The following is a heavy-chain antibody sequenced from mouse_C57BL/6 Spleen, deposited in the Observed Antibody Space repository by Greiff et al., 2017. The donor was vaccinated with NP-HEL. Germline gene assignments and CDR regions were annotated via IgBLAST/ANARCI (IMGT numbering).Heavy chain of an antibody. Sequence: EVMLVESGGGLVKPGGSLKLSCAASGFTFSSYAMSWVRQTPEKRLEWVATISDGGSYTYYPDNVKGRFTISRDNAKNNLYLQMSHLKSEDTAMYYCARAPDYYGSSYEGYAMDYWGQGTSVTVSS. CDR3: ARAPDYYGSSYEGYAMDY. CDR1: GFTFSSYA. D-gene: IGHD1-1*01. CDR2: ISDGGSYT. V-gene: IGHV5-4*03. J-gene: IGHJ4*01.